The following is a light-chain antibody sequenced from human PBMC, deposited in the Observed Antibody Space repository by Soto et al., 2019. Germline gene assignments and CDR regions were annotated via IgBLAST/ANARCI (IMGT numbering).Light chain of an antibody. Sequence: QLVLTQPPSVSGAPGQRVTISCTGTSSNIGAGYDVHWYQQLPGKAPTLLIYSNNDRPSGVPDRFSGSKSGTSASLAITGLQADDEADYYCHSYDSSLSAVAFGGGTKLTVL. CDR3: HSYDSSLSAVA. CDR2: SNN. V-gene: IGLV1-40*01. CDR1: SSNIGAGYD. J-gene: IGLJ3*02.